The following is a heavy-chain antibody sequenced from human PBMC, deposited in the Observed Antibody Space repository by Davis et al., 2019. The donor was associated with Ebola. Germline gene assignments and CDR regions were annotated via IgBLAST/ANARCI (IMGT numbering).Heavy chain of an antibody. CDR1: GFTSGDYA. CDR3: GSGGYAIDY. CDR2: IRSKAYGGTT. J-gene: IGHJ4*02. D-gene: IGHD3-10*01. Sequence: PGGSLTLSCTASGFTSGDYAMSWVRQAPGKGREWVGFIRSKAYGGTTEYAASVKGRFTISRDDSKSIAYLQMNSLKTEDTAVNYCGSGGYAIDYWGKGTLVTVSS. V-gene: IGHV3-49*04.